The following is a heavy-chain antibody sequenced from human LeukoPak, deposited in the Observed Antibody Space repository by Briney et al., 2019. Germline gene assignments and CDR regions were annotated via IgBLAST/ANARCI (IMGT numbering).Heavy chain of an antibody. J-gene: IGHJ6*03. Sequence: PSETLSLTCAVYGGSFSGYYWSWIRQPPGKGLEWIGEINHSGSTNYNPSLKSRVTISVDTSKNQFSLKLSSVTAADTAVYYCARVEAGYSSSSNSDYYYYMDVWGKGTTVTVSS. CDR1: GGSFSGYY. D-gene: IGHD6-6*01. CDR2: INHSGST. CDR3: ARVEAGYSSSSNSDYYYYMDV. V-gene: IGHV4-34*01.